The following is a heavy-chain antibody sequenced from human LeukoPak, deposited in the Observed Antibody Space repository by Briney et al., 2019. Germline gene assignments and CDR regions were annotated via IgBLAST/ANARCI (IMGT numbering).Heavy chain of an antibody. CDR2: IYTSGGT. CDR3: AREKGIAVAGTLSDWFDP. Sequence: PSETLSLTCTVSGGSISSYYWSWIRQPAGKGLEWIGRIYTSGGTNYNPSLKSRVTMSVDTSKNQFSLKLSSVTAADTAVYYCAREKGIAVAGTLSDWFDPWGQGTLVTVSS. CDR1: GGSISSYY. V-gene: IGHV4-4*07. D-gene: IGHD6-19*01. J-gene: IGHJ5*02.